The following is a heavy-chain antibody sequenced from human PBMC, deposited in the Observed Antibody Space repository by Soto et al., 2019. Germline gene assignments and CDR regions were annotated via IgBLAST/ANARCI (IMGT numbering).Heavy chain of an antibody. CDR1: GFTFSHHS. CDR3: ARDPHGSSSWYTY. J-gene: IGHJ4*02. V-gene: IGHV3-64D*06. D-gene: IGHD6-13*01. CDR2: ISGSGGNI. Sequence: GGSLRLSCSGSGFTFSHHSLYWVRQPPGKGLQCVSSISGSGGNIYYAESVKGRFTISRDNSKNTLYLQMTSLSSEDSAVYYCARDPHGSSSWYTYWGQGTLVTVSS.